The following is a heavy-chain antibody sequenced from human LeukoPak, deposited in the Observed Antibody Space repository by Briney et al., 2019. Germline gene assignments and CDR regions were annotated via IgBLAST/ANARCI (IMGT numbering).Heavy chain of an antibody. Sequence: PGGSLRLSCAASGFTFSDYGLHWVRQAPGKGLEWVALIWHDGSNKYYADSVMGRFTISRDNSKNTLYLQMNSLRAEDTAMYYCAKDGDAYTEFYYYYMDVWGQGTTVTVSS. CDR3: AKDGDAYTEFYYYYMDV. J-gene: IGHJ6*03. CDR1: GFTFSDYG. CDR2: IWHDGSNK. V-gene: IGHV3-33*06. D-gene: IGHD5-24*01.